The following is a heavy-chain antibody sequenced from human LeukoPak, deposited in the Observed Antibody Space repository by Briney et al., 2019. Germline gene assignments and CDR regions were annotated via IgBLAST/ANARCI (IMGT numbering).Heavy chain of an antibody. Sequence: ASVKVSCKASGYTFTSYGISWVRQAPGQGLEWMGWISACNGNTNYAQKLQGRVTMTTDTSTSTAYMELRSLRSDDTAVYYCAREKMSPITRGSNEGSDYWGQGTLVTVSS. CDR1: GYTFTSYG. CDR2: ISACNGNT. D-gene: IGHD1-1*01. J-gene: IGHJ4*02. V-gene: IGHV1-18*01. CDR3: AREKMSPITRGSNEGSDY.